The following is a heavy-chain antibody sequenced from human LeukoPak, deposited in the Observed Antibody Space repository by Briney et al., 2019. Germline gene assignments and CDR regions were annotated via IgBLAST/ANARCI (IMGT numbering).Heavy chain of an antibody. CDR2: ISSNGGRT. CDR3: AKDQNTVATAPFDY. Sequence: GGSLRLSCATSGFTFSNFAMNWVRQAPGKGLEWVSVISSNGGRTYYANSVKGRFTVSRDNSKNMLYLRMNTLRAEDTAIYYCAKDQNTVATAPFDYWGLGTLVTVSS. CDR1: GFTFSNFA. D-gene: IGHD4-17*01. V-gene: IGHV3-23*01. J-gene: IGHJ4*02.